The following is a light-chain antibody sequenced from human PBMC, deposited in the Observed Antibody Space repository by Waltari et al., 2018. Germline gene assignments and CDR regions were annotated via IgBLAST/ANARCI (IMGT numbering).Light chain of an antibody. CDR3: SSYTTSGTFV. Sequence: QSALTQPVSVSGSLGQSITISCTGSSSDIGSYDSVSWYQQHPGRAPTLMIFHVTERPSGISNRFSGSKSGNTASLTISGLQTEDDADYYCSSYTTSGTFVFGGGTKLTIL. CDR2: HVT. CDR1: SSDIGSYDS. V-gene: IGLV2-14*03. J-gene: IGLJ2*01.